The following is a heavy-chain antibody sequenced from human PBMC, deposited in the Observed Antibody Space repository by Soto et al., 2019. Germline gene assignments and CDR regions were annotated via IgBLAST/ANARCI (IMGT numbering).Heavy chain of an antibody. V-gene: IGHV4-34*01. J-gene: IGHJ3*02. Sequence: SETLSLTCAVYGGSFSGYYWSWIRQPPGKGLEWIGEINHSGSTNYNPSLKSRVTISVDTSKNQFSLKLGSVTAADTAVYYCARAGPRRGRGYSYGQRLDAFDIWGQGTMVTVSS. CDR1: GGSFSGYY. D-gene: IGHD5-18*01. CDR3: ARAGPRRGRGYSYGQRLDAFDI. CDR2: INHSGST.